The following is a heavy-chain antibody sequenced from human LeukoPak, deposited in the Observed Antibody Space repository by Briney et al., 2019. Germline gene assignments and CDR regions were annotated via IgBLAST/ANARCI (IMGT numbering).Heavy chain of an antibody. J-gene: IGHJ4*02. D-gene: IGHD3-3*01. V-gene: IGHV3-30*02. Sequence: QPGGSLRLSCAASGFTFSSYGMHWVRQAPGKGLEWVAVTRYDGSNKYYADSVKGRFTISRDSSKNTLYLQMNSLRVEDTAVYYCAKDRRFLESSGDLGYWGQGTLVTVSS. CDR2: TRYDGSNK. CDR1: GFTFSSYG. CDR3: AKDRRFLESSGDLGY.